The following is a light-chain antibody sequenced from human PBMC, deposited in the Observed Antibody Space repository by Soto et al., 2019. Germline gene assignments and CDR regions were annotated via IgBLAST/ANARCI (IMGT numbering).Light chain of an antibody. J-gene: IGKJ2*01. CDR3: QQADNFPLT. Sequence: DIQMTQSPSSVSASVGDRVTITCRASQTISSWLAWYQRKPGESPRLLIYSASSLQRGVPSRFSGSGSGTYFTLSISSLQPEDSATYYCQQADNFPLTFGQGTKVEIK. CDR1: QTISSW. CDR2: SAS. V-gene: IGKV1-12*01.